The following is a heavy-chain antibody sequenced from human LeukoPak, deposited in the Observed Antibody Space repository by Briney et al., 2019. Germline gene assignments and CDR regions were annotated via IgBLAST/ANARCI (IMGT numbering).Heavy chain of an antibody. J-gene: IGHJ4*02. Sequence: GGSLSLSCATSGFSFSIYGMHWVRQAQGKGLEWVALTWYDGSNKNYADSVKGRFTISRDNSKNTLYLQMNSLRGEDTAVYYCARGGLTIAEATTSWYLDYWGERTRDPVSS. CDR2: TWYDGSNK. V-gene: IGHV3-33*01. D-gene: IGHD1-26*01. CDR1: GFSFSIYG. CDR3: ARGGLTIAEATTSWYLDY.